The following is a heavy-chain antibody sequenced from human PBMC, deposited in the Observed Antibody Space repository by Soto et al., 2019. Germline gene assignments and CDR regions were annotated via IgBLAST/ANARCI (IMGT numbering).Heavy chain of an antibody. Sequence: GGSLRLSCAASGFDFSSYAMSWVRQAPGKGLECISLISGTGVPTLYAESVKGRFSVSRDNSKDTLFLEMNNLGVDDTAMYYCAKSFCSGSSCFFLWVDPWGPGT. CDR2: ISGTGVPT. D-gene: IGHD2-2*01. CDR1: GFDFSSYA. V-gene: IGHV3-23*01. CDR3: AKSFCSGSSCFFLWVDP. J-gene: IGHJ5*02.